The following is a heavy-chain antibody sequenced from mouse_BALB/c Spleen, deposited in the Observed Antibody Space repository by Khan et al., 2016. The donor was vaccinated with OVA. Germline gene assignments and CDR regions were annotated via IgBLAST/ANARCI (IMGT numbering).Heavy chain of an antibody. CDR1: GASITSGY. Sequence: EVELVESGPSLVKPSQTLSLTCSVTGASITSGYWNWIRKFPGNKLEYMGYISYSGSTYYNPSLKRRISITRDTSKNQHYLQLNSMTTEDSATYYCAGTSYYGNYYFDYWGQGTTLTVSS. J-gene: IGHJ2*01. V-gene: IGHV3-8*02. CDR2: ISYSGST. D-gene: IGHD2-10*01. CDR3: AGTSYYGNYYFDY.